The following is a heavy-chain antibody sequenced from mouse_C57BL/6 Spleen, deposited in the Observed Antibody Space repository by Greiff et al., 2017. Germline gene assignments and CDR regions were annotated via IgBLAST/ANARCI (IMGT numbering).Heavy chain of an antibody. Sequence: VQLQESGAELATPGASVKMSCKASGYTFTSYTMHWVKQRPGQGLEWIGYINPSSGYTKYNQKFKDKATLTADKSSSTAYMQLSSLTSEDSAVYYCAITAQDYAMDYWGQGTSVTVSS. J-gene: IGHJ4*01. CDR2: INPSSGYT. D-gene: IGHD3-2*02. CDR3: AITAQDYAMDY. V-gene: IGHV1-4*01. CDR1: GYTFTSYT.